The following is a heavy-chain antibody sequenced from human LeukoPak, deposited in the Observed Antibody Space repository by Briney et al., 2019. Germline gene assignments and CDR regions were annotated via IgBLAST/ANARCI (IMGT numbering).Heavy chain of an antibody. V-gene: IGHV1-2*02. J-gene: IGHJ6*02. CDR2: INPNRGGT. Sequence: ASVPVSCKACVYTFTDYFIQWVRTPPGQGLDWMGWINPNRGGTNSAQKFQGRVNRTRDTSVSTAYMELSRLRCDETAVYYCARDHCTSSGCYEYYYYGVDVWGQGTTVTVSS. CDR1: VYTFTDYF. CDR3: ARDHCTSSGCYEYYYYGVDV. D-gene: IGHD2-2*01.